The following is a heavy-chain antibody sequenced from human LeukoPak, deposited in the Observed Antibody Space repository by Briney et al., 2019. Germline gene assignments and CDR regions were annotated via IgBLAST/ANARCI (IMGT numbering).Heavy chain of an antibody. Sequence: ASVKVSCKTSGYTFTSYYMHWMRQAPGQGFEWVGMINPSGGSTTYAQKFQGRVTMTRDTSTDTVYMELSSLRSEDTAIYYCARQGRGGYWYFDLWGRGTLVTVSS. CDR1: GYTFTSYY. CDR2: INPSGGST. D-gene: IGHD3-16*01. V-gene: IGHV1-46*01. CDR3: ARQGRGGYWYFDL. J-gene: IGHJ2*01.